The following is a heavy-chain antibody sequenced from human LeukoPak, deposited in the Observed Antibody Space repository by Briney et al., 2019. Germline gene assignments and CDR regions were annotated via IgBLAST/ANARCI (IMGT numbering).Heavy chain of an antibody. Sequence: SETLSLTCTVSGDSISSSNYYWGWIRQPPGKGLEWIGSIYYSGSTYYNPSLKSRVTISVDTSKNQFSLKLSSVTAADTAMYYCARPSGVVVPNYYMDVWGKGTTVTVSS. CDR1: GDSISSSNYY. CDR2: IYYSGST. CDR3: ARPSGVVVPNYYMDV. V-gene: IGHV4-39*01. J-gene: IGHJ6*03. D-gene: IGHD2-2*01.